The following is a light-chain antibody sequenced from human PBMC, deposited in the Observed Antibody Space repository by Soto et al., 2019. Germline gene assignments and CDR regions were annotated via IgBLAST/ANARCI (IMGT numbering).Light chain of an antibody. J-gene: IGKJ2*01. CDR1: ESVLYSDANSY. CDR2: KVS. Sequence: DVMMTQSPLSLTVTLGQSASVSCRSSESVLYSDANSYLSWFQQSPGQSPRRLIYKVSNRDSGVPDRFSGSVSDPDFTLNISRVEAEDVGVYYCMQGTYWPYTFGQGTQLEIK. CDR3: MQGTYWPYT. V-gene: IGKV2-30*01.